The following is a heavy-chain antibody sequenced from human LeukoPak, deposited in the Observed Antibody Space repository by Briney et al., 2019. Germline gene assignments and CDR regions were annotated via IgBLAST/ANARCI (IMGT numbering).Heavy chain of an antibody. J-gene: IGHJ6*03. CDR3: ARDRAEGYMDV. CDR1: GGSISSYY. CDR2: IYYSGST. V-gene: IGHV4-59*01. Sequence: SSETLSLTCTVSGGSISSYYWSWIRQPPGKGLEWIGYIYYSGSTNYNPSLKSRVTISVDTSKNQFSLKLSSVTAADTAVYYCARDRAEGYMDVWGKGTTVTVSS.